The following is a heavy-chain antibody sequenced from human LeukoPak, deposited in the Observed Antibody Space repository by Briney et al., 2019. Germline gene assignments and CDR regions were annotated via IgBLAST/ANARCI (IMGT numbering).Heavy chain of an antibody. J-gene: IGHJ4*02. Sequence: GGSLRLSCAASGFTVSSNYMSWVRQAPGKGLEWVSVIYSGGSTYYADSVKGRFTISRDNSKNTLYLQMNSLRAEDTAVYYCAVNYYGSGSYYKVYYFDYLGQGTLVTVSS. D-gene: IGHD3-10*01. CDR3: AVNYYGSGSYYKVYYFDY. CDR2: IYSGGST. V-gene: IGHV3-66*02. CDR1: GFTVSSNY.